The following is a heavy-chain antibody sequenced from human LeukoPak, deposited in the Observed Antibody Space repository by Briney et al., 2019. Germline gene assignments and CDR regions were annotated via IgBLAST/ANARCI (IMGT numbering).Heavy chain of an antibody. Sequence: GGSLRLSCAASGFKVSSRYMSWVRQAPGRGLEWVSVIYSGGSTHYADSVKGRFIISRDNLKNTVFLQVNSLRVEDTAVYYCARDNGAGYYYYLDVWGKGTTVTVSS. J-gene: IGHJ6*03. CDR1: GFKVSSRY. CDR3: ARDNGAGYYYYLDV. CDR2: IYSGGST. V-gene: IGHV3-53*01. D-gene: IGHD6-19*01.